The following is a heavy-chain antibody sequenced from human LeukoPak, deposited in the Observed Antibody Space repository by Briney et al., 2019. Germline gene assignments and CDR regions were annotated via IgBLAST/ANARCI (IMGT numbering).Heavy chain of an antibody. J-gene: IGHJ4*02. CDR1: GGSISSYY. CDR2: IYYSGSI. CDR3: ARRSGDGYTHFDY. Sequence: SETLSLTCTVSGGSISSYYWSWIRQPPGKGLEWIGYIYYSGSINYNPSLKSRVTISLDTSKNQSSLKLSSVTAADTAVYYCARRSGDGYTHFDYWGQGTLVTVSS. V-gene: IGHV4-59*08. D-gene: IGHD5-24*01.